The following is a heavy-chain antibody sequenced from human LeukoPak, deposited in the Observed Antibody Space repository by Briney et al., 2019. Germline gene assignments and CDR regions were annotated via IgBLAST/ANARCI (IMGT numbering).Heavy chain of an antibody. J-gene: IGHJ5*02. V-gene: IGHV3-7*04. D-gene: IGHD3-16*01. CDR2: IKQDGSEK. CDR3: ARDMIILQS. Sequence: GGSLRLSCSASGFIFSNYWMTWVRQAPGKGLEWVANIKQDGSEKYYVDSVKGRFTISRDNAKKSLYLQMDSLRAEDTAVYFCARDMIILQSWGQGTLVTVSS. CDR1: GFIFSNYW.